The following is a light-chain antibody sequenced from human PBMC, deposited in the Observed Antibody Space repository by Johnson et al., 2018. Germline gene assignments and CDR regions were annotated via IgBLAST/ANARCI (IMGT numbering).Light chain of an antibody. CDR2: ENN. Sequence: QSVLTQPPSVSAAPGQKVTISCSGSSSNIGNNYVSWYQQLPGTAPKLLIYENNKRPSGIPDRFSGSKSGTSATLGITGLQTGDEADYYCGTWDSSLSAVHVFGTGTKVTSL. J-gene: IGLJ1*01. V-gene: IGLV1-51*02. CDR3: GTWDSSLSAVHV. CDR1: SSNIGNNY.